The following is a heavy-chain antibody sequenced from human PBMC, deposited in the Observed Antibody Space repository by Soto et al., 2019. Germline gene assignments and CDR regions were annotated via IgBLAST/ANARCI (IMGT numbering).Heavy chain of an antibody. CDR3: ARDPSGTYCRGDYCYSKYSDYYGMDV. CDR1: GGSISSGEYY. Sequence: QVQLQESGPGLVQPSQTLSLTCTVSGGSISSGEYYWSWIRQPPGKGLEWIGHIYYSGSTYYKPSLTSRVIMSVDTSKNQFSLRLSSVTAADTAVYYCARDPSGTYCRGDYCYSKYSDYYGMDVWGQGTTVTVSS. V-gene: IGHV4-30-4*01. D-gene: IGHD2-15*01. CDR2: IYYSGST. J-gene: IGHJ6*02.